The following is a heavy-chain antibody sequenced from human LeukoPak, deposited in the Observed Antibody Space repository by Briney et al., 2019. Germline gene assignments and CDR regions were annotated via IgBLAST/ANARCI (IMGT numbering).Heavy chain of an antibody. J-gene: IGHJ6*03. CDR3: SRSHDYGGLYFYYYMDD. Sequence: PSETLSLTCTVLGGSISSRSDYWGWIRQTPGKGLEWIGNLDSSGSTYYNPSLKSRVTISVGTSKNQSSLNLRSVTAADTAIYFCSRSHDYGGLYFYYYMDDWGKGTTVTVSS. D-gene: IGHD4-23*01. CDR1: GGSISSRSDY. CDR2: LDSSGST. V-gene: IGHV4-39*01.